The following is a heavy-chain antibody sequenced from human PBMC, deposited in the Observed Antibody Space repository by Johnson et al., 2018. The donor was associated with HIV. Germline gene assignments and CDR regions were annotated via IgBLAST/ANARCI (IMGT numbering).Heavy chain of an antibody. J-gene: IGHJ2*01. D-gene: IGHD5-24*01. CDR3: ASLPGDGFPSASFL. Sequence: VQLVESGGGLVQPGRSLRLSCAASGFTFDDYAMHWVRQAPGKGLEWVSGISWNSGSIGYADSVKGRFTISRDNAKNSLYLEMNSLRAEDTAVYYCASLPGDGFPSASFLW. CDR1: GFTFDDYA. V-gene: IGHV3-9*01. CDR2: ISWNSGSI.